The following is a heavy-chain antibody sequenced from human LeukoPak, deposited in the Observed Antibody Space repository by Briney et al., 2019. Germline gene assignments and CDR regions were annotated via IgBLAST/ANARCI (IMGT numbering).Heavy chain of an antibody. D-gene: IGHD5-18*01. CDR1: GFTFSDYY. J-gene: IGHJ4*02. V-gene: IGHV3-11*03. CDR2: ISSSSSYT. CDR3: AMLAVDTAMAPGDLFDY. Sequence: GGSLRLSCAASGFTFSDYYMSWIRQAPGKGLEWVSYISSSSSYTNYADSVKGRFTISRDNAKNSLYLQMNSLRAEDTAVYYCAMLAVDTAMAPGDLFDYWGQGTLVTVSS.